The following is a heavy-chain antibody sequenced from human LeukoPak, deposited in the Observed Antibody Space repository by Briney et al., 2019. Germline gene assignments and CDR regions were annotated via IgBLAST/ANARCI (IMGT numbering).Heavy chain of an antibody. CDR3: ARDVVVVPAAFAGSQYYFDY. D-gene: IGHD2-2*01. CDR1: GGSISSYY. J-gene: IGHJ4*02. Sequence: SETLSLTCTVSGGSISSYYWSWIRQPAGKGLEWIGRIYTSGSTNYNPSLKSRVTMSVDTSKNQFSLKLSSVTAADTAVYYCARDVVVVPAAFAGSQYYFDYWGQGTLVTVSS. CDR2: IYTSGST. V-gene: IGHV4-4*07.